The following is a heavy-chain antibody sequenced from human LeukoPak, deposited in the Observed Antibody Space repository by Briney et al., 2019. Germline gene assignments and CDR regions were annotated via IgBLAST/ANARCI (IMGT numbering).Heavy chain of an antibody. V-gene: IGHV4-59*01. CDR2: IYYSGST. Sequence: PSETLSLTCTVSGGSISSYYWSWIRQPPGKGLEWIGYIYYSGSTNYNPSLKSRVTISVDTSKNQFSLKLSSVTAADTAVYYCANLTTGYYYYGMDVWGQGTTVTVSS. CDR1: GGSISSYY. D-gene: IGHD4-11*01. J-gene: IGHJ6*02. CDR3: ANLTTGYYYYGMDV.